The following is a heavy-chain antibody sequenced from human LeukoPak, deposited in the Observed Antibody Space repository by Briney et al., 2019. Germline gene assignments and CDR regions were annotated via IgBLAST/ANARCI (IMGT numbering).Heavy chain of an antibody. CDR2: IYHSGST. Sequence: SETLSLTCAVSGGSISSGGYSWSWTRQPPGKGLEWIGYIYHSGSTYYNPSLKSRVTISVDRSKNQFSLKLSSVTAADTAVYYCARAPRLQTTYYFDYWGQGTLVTVSS. D-gene: IGHD1/OR15-1a*01. CDR1: GGSISSGGYS. J-gene: IGHJ4*02. CDR3: ARAPRLQTTYYFDY. V-gene: IGHV4-30-2*01.